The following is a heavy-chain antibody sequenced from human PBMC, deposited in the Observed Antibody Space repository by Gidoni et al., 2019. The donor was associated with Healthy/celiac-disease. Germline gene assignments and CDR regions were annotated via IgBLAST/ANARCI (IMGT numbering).Heavy chain of an antibody. J-gene: IGHJ4*02. CDR1: GYSFTSYW. V-gene: IGHV5-51*01. D-gene: IGHD3-22*01. CDR2: IYPGDSDT. CDR3: ARLMYYYDSSGYYYDY. Sequence: EVQLVQSGAEVKKPGESLKISCKGSGYSFTSYWIGWVRQMPGKGLEWMGIIYPGDSDTRYSPSFQGQVTISADKSISTAYLQWSSLKASDTAMYYCARLMYYYDSSGYYYDYWGQGTLVTVSS.